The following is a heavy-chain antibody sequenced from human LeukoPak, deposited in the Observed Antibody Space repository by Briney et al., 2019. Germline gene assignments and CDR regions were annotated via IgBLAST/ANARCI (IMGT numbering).Heavy chain of an antibody. Sequence: KSSETLSLTCTVSSGSISSGGYYWSWLRQHPGKGLEWIGYIYYSGSTYYNPSLKSRVTISVDTSKNQFSLKLSSVTAADTAVYYCARSGGGGYFDYWGQGTLVTVSS. CDR1: SGSISSGGYY. D-gene: IGHD1-1*01. CDR2: IYYSGST. J-gene: IGHJ4*02. V-gene: IGHV4-31*03. CDR3: ARSGGGGYFDY.